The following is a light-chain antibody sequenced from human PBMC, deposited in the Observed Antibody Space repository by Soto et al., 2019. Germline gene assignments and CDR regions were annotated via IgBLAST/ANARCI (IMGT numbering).Light chain of an antibody. V-gene: IGLV1-44*01. Sequence: QSVLTQPHSASGTPGQTVTISCSGSYXNVGANPVSWYQQVPGRAPQLLIYSNNQRPAGVPGRFSGSRSDTSASLSISGLQSADEVDYYCASWDDTLNDYVFGTGTKVTLL. CDR3: ASWDDTLNDYV. J-gene: IGLJ1*01. CDR2: SNN. CDR1: YXNVGANP.